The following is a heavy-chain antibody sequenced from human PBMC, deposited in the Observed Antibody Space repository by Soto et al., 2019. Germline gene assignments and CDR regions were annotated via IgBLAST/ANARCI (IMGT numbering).Heavy chain of an antibody. J-gene: IGHJ6*02. CDR2: ISSSSSTI. D-gene: IGHD6-19*01. Sequence: PGGSLRLSCAASGFTFSSYSMNWVRQAPGKRLEWVSYISSSSSTIYYAESVKGRFTISRDNTKNSLYLQMNSLRDEDSAVYYCARDRSGLVHYYYYGMDVWGQGTTVTVSS. CDR1: GFTFSSYS. CDR3: ARDRSGLVHYYYYGMDV. V-gene: IGHV3-48*02.